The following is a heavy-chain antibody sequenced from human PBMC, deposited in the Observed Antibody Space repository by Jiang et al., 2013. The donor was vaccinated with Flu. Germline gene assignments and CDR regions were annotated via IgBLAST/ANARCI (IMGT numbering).Heavy chain of an antibody. Sequence: SLTCAVYGGSFSGFYWSWIRQPPGKGLEWIGEINHSGSSNYNPSLKSRVTISVDTSKSQFSLKLSSVTAADTAVYYCARVGLPRSYSYYFDYWGQGTLVTVSS. D-gene: IGHD1-26*01. CDR2: INHSGSS. J-gene: IGHJ4*02. CDR1: GGSFSGFY. CDR3: ARVGLPRSYSYYFDY. V-gene: IGHV4-34*01.